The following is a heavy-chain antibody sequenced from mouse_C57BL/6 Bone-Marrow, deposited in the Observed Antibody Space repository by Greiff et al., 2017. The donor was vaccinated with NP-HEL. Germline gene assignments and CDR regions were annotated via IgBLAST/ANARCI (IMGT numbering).Heavy chain of an antibody. CDR3: ARGSGTRAWFAY. D-gene: IGHD4-1*01. V-gene: IGHV5-6*02. CDR1: GFTFSSYG. Sequence: EVKLVESGGDLVKPGGSLKLSCAASGFTFSSYGMSWVRQTPDKRLEWVATISSGGSYTYYPDSVKGRFTISRDNAKNTLYLQMSSLKSEDTAMYYCARGSGTRAWFAYWGQGTLVTVSA. CDR2: ISSGGSYT. J-gene: IGHJ3*01.